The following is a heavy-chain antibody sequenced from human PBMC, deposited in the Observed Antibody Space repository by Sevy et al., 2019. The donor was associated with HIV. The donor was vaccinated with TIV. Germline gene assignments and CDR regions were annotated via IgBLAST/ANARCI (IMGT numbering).Heavy chain of an antibody. CDR2: IRYDGSNK. CDR1: GFTFSSYG. V-gene: IGHV3-30*02. J-gene: IGHJ6*02. Sequence: GGSLRLSCAASGFTFSSYGMHWVRQAPGKGLEWVAFIRYDGSNKYYADSVKGRFTISRDNSKNTLYLQMNSLRAEDTAVYYCAKDGGSSGGAPYYYYYYGMDVWGQGTTVTVSS. CDR3: AKDGGSSGGAPYYYYYYGMDV. D-gene: IGHD6-19*01.